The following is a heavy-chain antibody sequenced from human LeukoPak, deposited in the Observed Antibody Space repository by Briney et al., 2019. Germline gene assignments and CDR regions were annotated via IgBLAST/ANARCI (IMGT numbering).Heavy chain of an antibody. V-gene: IGHV3-7*01. J-gene: IGHJ6*03. CDR3: ARVRGGYCSGDSCYSWGYYYYMDV. CDR2: IKQDGSEK. Sequence: GGSLRLSCAASGFTFSSYWMSWVRQAPGKGLEWVANIKQDGSEKYYVDSVKGRFTISKDNAKNSLYLQMNSLRAEDTAVYYCARVRGGYCSGDSCYSWGYYYYMDVWGKGTTVTVSS. D-gene: IGHD2-15*01. CDR1: GFTFSSYW.